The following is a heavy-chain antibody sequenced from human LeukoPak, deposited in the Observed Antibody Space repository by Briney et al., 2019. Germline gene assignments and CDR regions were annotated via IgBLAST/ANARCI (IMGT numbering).Heavy chain of an antibody. CDR1: GGSISSSSYY. CDR2: IYYSGST. CDR3: ARDVDTAMGAFDH. D-gene: IGHD5-18*01. J-gene: IGHJ4*02. Sequence: PSETLSLTCTVSGGSISSSSYYWGWIRQPPGKGLEWIGSIYYSGSTYYNPSLKSRVTISVDTSKNQFSLKLSSVTAADTAVYYCARDVDTAMGAFDHWGQGTLVTVSS. V-gene: IGHV4-39*07.